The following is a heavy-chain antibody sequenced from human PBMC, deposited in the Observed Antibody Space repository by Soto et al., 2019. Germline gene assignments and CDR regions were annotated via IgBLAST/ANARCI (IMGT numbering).Heavy chain of an antibody. V-gene: IGHV3-30*18. D-gene: IGHD6-13*01. CDR3: AKAHPGVAAAGTHAPAY. CDR1: GFTFSSYG. CDR2: ISYDGSNK. J-gene: IGHJ4*02. Sequence: PGGSLRLSCAASGFTFSSYGMHWVRQAPGKGLEWVAVISYDGSNKYYADSVKGRFTISRDNSKNTLYLQMNSLRAEDTAVYYCAKAHPGVAAAGTHAPAYWGQGT.